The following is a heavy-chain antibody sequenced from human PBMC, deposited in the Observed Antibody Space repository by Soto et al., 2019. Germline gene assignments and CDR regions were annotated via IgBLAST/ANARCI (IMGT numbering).Heavy chain of an antibody. CDR1: GFTVSSNY. D-gene: IGHD2-21*02. CDR2: IYSGGST. V-gene: IGHV3-53*02. J-gene: IGHJ6*02. Sequence: EVQLVETGGGLIQPGGSLRLSCAASGFTVSSNYMSWVRQAPGKGLEWVSVIYSGGSTYYADSVKGRFTISRDNSKNTLYLQMNSLRAEDTAVYYCARPIGGDSWHGMDVWGQGTTVTVSS. CDR3: ARPIGGDSWHGMDV.